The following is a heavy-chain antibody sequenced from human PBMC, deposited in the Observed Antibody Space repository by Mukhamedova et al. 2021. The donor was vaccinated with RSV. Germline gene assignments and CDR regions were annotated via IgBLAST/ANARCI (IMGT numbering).Heavy chain of an antibody. CDR3: AKQSRPVAADFDH. CDR2: VSYDGSET. D-gene: IGHD6-19*01. V-gene: IGHV3-30*01. Sequence: WVRQAPGKGLEWVAAVSYDGSETHFAHSVRGRFTISRDNSRDTMYLQMNSLRPEDTAVSYCAKQSRPVAADFDHWGQGSLVTVSS. J-gene: IGHJ4*02.